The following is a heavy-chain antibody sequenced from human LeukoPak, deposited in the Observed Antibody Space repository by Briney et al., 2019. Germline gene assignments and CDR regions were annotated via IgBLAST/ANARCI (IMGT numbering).Heavy chain of an antibody. Sequence: SETLSLTCTVSGGSISSYYWSWIRQPPGKGLEWIGYIYYSGSTNYNPSLKRRVTISVDTSKNQFSLKLSSVTAADTAVYYCAGVEEYYFDYWGQGTLVTVSS. CDR3: AGVEEYYFDY. J-gene: IGHJ4*02. D-gene: IGHD2/OR15-2a*01. V-gene: IGHV4-59*01. CDR1: GGSISSYY. CDR2: IYYSGST.